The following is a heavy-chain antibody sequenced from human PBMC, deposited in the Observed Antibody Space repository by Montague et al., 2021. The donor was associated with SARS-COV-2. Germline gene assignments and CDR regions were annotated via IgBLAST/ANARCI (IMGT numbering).Heavy chain of an antibody. J-gene: IGHJ4*02. V-gene: IGHV3-21*01. CDR2: ISSSSSYI. CDR3: ARVGGMEYCSGGNCYLDY. D-gene: IGHD2-15*01. CDR1: GFTFSSYS. Sequence: SLRLSCAASGFTFSSYSMNWVRQAPGKGLEWVSSISSSSSYIYYADSVKGRFTISRDNAKNSLYLRMNSLRAEDTAVYYCARVGGMEYCSGGNCYLDYWGQGTLVTVSS.